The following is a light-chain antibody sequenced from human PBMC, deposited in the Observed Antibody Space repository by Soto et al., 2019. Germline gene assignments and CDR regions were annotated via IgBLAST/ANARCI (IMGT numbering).Light chain of an antibody. J-gene: IGLJ1*01. CDR3: SSYTSSSTLPV. CDR1: SSDVGGYNY. V-gene: IGLV2-14*01. Sequence: QSVLTQPASVSGSPGQSITISCTGTSSDVGGYNYVSWYQQHPGKAPKLMIYDVSNRPSGVSNRFSGSKSGNTASLTISGLQAEDEADYYCSSYTSSSTLPVFGTGTKVNVL. CDR2: DVS.